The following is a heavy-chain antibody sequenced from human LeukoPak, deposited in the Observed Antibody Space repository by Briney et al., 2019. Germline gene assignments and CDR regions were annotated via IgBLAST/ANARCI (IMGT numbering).Heavy chain of an antibody. Sequence: GGSLRLSCAASGFTFSSYAMSWVRQAPGKGLEWVSVIYSGGSTYYADSVKGRFTISRDNSKNTLYLQMNSLRAEDTAVYYCARESLPAWFDPWGQGTLVTVSS. V-gene: IGHV3-53*01. CDR2: IYSGGST. CDR1: GFTFSSYA. J-gene: IGHJ5*02. CDR3: ARESLPAWFDP.